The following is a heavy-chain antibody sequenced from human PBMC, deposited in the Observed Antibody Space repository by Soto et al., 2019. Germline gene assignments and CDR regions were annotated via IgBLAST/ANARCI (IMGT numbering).Heavy chain of an antibody. CDR1: GFTFSTYW. V-gene: IGHV3-74*01. Sequence: EVQLVESGGGLVQPGGSLRLSCAASGFTFSTYWMHWVRQTPGKGLVWVSRINSDGTSTDYADSVKGRFTISRDNAKNTLYLQMNSLRAEDTAVYYCAPFGVLTYPEAWGQGTLVTVSS. D-gene: IGHD3-3*01. CDR2: INSDGTST. CDR3: APFGVLTYPEA. J-gene: IGHJ5*02.